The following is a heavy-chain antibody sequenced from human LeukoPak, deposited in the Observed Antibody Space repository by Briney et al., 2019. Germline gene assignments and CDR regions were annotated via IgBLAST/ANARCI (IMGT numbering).Heavy chain of an antibody. CDR2: IKQDGSEK. D-gene: IGHD6-13*01. V-gene: IGHV3-7*03. CDR1: GFTFSSYW. J-gene: IGHJ4*02. CDR3: ARDQMKGIAAAGTGFDY. Sequence: GGSLRLSCAASGFTFSSYWMSWVRQAPGKGLEWVANIKQDGSEKYYVDSVKGRFTISRDNAKNLLYLQMNSLRAEDTAVYYCARDQMKGIAAAGTGFDYWGQGTLVTVSP.